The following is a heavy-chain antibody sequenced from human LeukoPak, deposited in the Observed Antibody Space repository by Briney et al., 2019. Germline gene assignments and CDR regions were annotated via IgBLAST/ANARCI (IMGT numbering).Heavy chain of an antibody. Sequence: SETLSLTCTVSGGSISSYYWSWIRQPPGKGLEWIGYIYYSGSTNYNPSLKSRVTISVDTSKNQFSLKLSSVTAADTAVYYCARVLWFGAYNFDYWGQGTLVTVSS. CDR2: IYYSGST. J-gene: IGHJ4*02. V-gene: IGHV4-59*08. CDR3: ARVLWFGAYNFDY. CDR1: GGSISSYY. D-gene: IGHD3-10*01.